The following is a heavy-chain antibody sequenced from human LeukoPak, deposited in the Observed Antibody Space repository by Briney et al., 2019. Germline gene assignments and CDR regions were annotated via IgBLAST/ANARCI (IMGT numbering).Heavy chain of an antibody. Sequence: GASVKVSCKASGYTFTSYAMNWVRQAPGQGLEWMGWINTNTGNPTYAQGFTGRFVFSLDTSVSTAYLQISSLKAEDTAVYYCAREAVAGTSDAFDIWGQGTMVTVSS. CDR3: AREAVAGTSDAFDI. CDR1: GYTFTSYA. D-gene: IGHD6-19*01. CDR2: INTNTGNP. V-gene: IGHV7-4-1*02. J-gene: IGHJ3*02.